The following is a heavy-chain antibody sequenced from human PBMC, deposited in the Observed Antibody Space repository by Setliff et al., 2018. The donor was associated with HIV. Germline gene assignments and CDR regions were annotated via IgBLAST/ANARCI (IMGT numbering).Heavy chain of an antibody. CDR3: AKELALTATYYFDY. CDR1: GFSFTNYG. J-gene: IGHJ4*02. D-gene: IGHD2-21*02. V-gene: IGHV3-23*01. Sequence: GSLRLSCAASGFSFTNYGMTWGRQAPGKGLEWVSGIRDSSTYYADSVKGRFTISRDNSKNTLYLQMNSLRAEDTAVYYCAKELALTATYYFDYWGQGTLVTVSS. CDR2: IRDSST.